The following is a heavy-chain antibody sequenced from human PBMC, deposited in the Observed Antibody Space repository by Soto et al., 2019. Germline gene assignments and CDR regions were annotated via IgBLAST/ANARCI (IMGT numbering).Heavy chain of an antibody. Sequence: PGGSLRLSCAASGFTFSSYAMHWVRQAPGKGLEWVAVISYDGSNKYYADSVKGRFTISRDNSKNTLYLQMNSLRAEDTAVYYCARGLLMVRGVISSYYYYGMDVWGQGTTVTVSS. CDR1: GFTFSSYA. V-gene: IGHV3-30-3*01. CDR3: ARGLLMVRGVISSYYYYGMDV. D-gene: IGHD3-10*01. CDR2: ISYDGSNK. J-gene: IGHJ6*02.